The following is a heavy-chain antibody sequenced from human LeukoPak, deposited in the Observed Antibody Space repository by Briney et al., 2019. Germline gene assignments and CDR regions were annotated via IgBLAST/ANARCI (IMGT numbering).Heavy chain of an antibody. Sequence: GESLKVSCKASGYTFTSYDINWMRQATGQGLEWMGWMNPNSGNTGYAQKFQGRVTMTRNTSISTAYMGLSSLRSEDTAVYYCARKYSSSWPELQFDPWGQGTLVTVSS. D-gene: IGHD6-13*01. V-gene: IGHV1-8*01. CDR1: GYTFTSYD. J-gene: IGHJ5*02. CDR3: ARKYSSSWPELQFDP. CDR2: MNPNSGNT.